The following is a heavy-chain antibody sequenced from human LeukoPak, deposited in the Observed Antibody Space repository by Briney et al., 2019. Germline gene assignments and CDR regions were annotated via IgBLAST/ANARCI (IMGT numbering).Heavy chain of an antibody. V-gene: IGHV4-39*01. CDR3: ARLYSSGYFDY. Sequence: PSETLSLTCTVSGGSISSSIYYWGWIRQPPGKGLDWIGSIYYSGSTYYNPSLKSRVTISVDTSKNQFSLKLSSVTAADTAVYYCARLYSSGYFDYWGQGTLVTVSS. D-gene: IGHD2-21*01. J-gene: IGHJ4*02. CDR2: IYYSGST. CDR1: GGSISSSIYY.